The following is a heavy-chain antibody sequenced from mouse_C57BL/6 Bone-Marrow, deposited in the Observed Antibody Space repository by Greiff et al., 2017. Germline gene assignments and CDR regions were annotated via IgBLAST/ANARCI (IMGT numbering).Heavy chain of an antibody. Sequence: VQLQQSGAELVKPGASVKLSCKASGYTFTSYWMQWVKQRPGQGLEWIGEIDPSDSYTNYNQKFKGKATLTVDTSSSTAYMQLSSLTSEDSAVYYCARVGSYWGQGTLVTVSA. J-gene: IGHJ3*01. D-gene: IGHD3-3*01. CDR2: IDPSDSYT. CDR3: ARVGSY. CDR1: GYTFTSYW. V-gene: IGHV1-50*01.